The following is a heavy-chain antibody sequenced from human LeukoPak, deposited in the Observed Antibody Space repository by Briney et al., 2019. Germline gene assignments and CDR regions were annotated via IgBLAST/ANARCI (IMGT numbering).Heavy chain of an antibody. CDR2: IHYSGST. J-gene: IGHJ6*03. CDR1: GGSISSYY. V-gene: IGHV4-59*01. Sequence: SETLSLTCTVSGGSISSYYWSWIRQPPGKGLVWIGYIHYSGSTNYNPSLKSRVTISVDTSKNQFSLKLSSVTAADTAVYYCARTTEAHSWRTRYYDYYMDVWGKGTTVTVSS. D-gene: IGHD6-13*01. CDR3: ARTTEAHSWRTRYYDYYMDV.